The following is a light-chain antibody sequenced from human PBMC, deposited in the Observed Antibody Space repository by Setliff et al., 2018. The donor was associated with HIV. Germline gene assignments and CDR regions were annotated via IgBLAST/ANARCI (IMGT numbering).Light chain of an antibody. Sequence: QSALAQPASVSGSPGQSITMSCTGTSSDVGSYNLVSWYQQHPGKAPKLMLYEVNKRPSGVSNRFSGSKSGNTASLTISGLQAEDEADYYCCSYAGSSTYVFGTGTKGTV. J-gene: IGLJ1*01. V-gene: IGLV2-23*02. CDR3: CSYAGSSTYV. CDR1: SSDVGSYNL. CDR2: EVN.